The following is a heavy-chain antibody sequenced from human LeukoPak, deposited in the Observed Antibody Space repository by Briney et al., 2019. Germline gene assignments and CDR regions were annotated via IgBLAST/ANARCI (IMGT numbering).Heavy chain of an antibody. CDR3: ARDLTGDQFFDP. V-gene: IGHV4-31*03. D-gene: IGHD7-27*01. CDR1: GGSISNDGYY. J-gene: IGHJ5*02. Sequence: SQTLSLTCNVSGGSISNDGYYWSWIRQHPGKGLEWLGYIYYSGSAYYNPSLKSRVTLSVDTSKSQFSLRLSSVTAADTAVYYCARDLTGDQFFDPWGQGTLVTVSS. CDR2: IYYSGSA.